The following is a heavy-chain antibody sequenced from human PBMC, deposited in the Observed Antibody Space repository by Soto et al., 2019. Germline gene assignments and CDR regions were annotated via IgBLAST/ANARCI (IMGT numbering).Heavy chain of an antibody. J-gene: IGHJ3*02. Sequence: ASVKVSCKASGGTFSSYAISWVRQAPGQGLEWMGGIIPIFGTANYAQKFQGRVTITADESTSTAYMELSSLRSEDTAVYYCARCVDNFCSGGSCYTVCYAFDIWGQGAMVTVSS. CDR2: IIPIFGTA. D-gene: IGHD2-15*01. CDR1: GGTFSSYA. CDR3: ARCVDNFCSGGSCYTVCYAFDI. V-gene: IGHV1-69*13.